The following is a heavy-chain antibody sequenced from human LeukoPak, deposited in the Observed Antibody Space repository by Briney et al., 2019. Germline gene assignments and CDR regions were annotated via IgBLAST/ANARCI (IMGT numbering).Heavy chain of an antibody. CDR2: IKSDGSST. CDR1: GFTLTTYW. J-gene: IGHJ4*02. CDR3: ARDPGGY. Sequence: GGSLRLSCAASGFTLTTYWMHWVRQAPGKGLVWVSRIKSDGSSTSYADSVKGRFTVSRDSAKNTLYLQMNSLRAEDTAVYYCARDPGGYWGQGTLVTVSS. V-gene: IGHV3-74*01. D-gene: IGHD3-16*01.